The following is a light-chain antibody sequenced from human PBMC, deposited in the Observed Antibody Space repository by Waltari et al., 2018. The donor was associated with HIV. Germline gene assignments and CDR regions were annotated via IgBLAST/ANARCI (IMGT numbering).Light chain of an antibody. CDR2: NSS. J-gene: IGKJ2*01. CDR1: QTIYTY. V-gene: IGKV3-11*01. Sequence: IVLTQSPATLSVSPGERVSLPCRASQTIYTYLAWYQQKPGQPPRLLLYNSSNRAAGIPTRSGAVGFGTDFTLTIGRLGSENFEINTGHRRARERTFGQGPSWR. CDR3: HRRARERT.